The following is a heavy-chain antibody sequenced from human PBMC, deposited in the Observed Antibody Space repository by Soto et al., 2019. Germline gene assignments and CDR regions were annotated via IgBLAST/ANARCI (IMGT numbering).Heavy chain of an antibody. CDR1: GYTFTNYP. V-gene: IGHV1-3*01. CDR2: INAGNSDT. CDR3: ARDWTHYDSSGPGDY. Sequence: ASVKVSCKASGYTFTNYPMHWVRQAPGQRLEWMGWINAGNSDTKYSQKFQDRVTITRDTSASTAYMELSSLRSEDTAVYYCARDWTHYDSSGPGDYWGQGTLVTVS. D-gene: IGHD3-22*01. J-gene: IGHJ4*02.